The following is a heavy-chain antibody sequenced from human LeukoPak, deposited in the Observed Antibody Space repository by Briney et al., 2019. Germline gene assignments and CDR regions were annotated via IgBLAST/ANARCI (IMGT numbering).Heavy chain of an antibody. J-gene: IGHJ4*02. V-gene: IGHV4-59*01. CDR3: ARDSSPGQFDY. D-gene: IGHD3-10*01. CDR1: GGSISSYY. Sequence: PSETLSLTCTVSGGSISSYYWSWIRQPPGKGLEWIGYIYYSGSTNYNPSPKSRVTISVDTSKNQFSLKLSSVTAADTAVYYCARDSSPGQFDYWGQGTLVTVSS. CDR2: IYYSGST.